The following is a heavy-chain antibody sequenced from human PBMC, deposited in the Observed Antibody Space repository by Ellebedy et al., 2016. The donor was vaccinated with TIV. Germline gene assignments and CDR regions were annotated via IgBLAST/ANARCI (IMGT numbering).Heavy chain of an antibody. Sequence: GESLKISCAASGFAFSTYSMNWVRQAPGKGLEWVSSISSSGAYRYHADSMEGRFTIYRDNAKNSLYLQMNSLRPDDTAVYYCAREKSGHKWNDGFDSWGQGTLVTVSS. CDR2: ISSSGAYR. CDR3: AREKSGHKWNDGFDS. V-gene: IGHV3-21*01. D-gene: IGHD1-1*01. CDR1: GFAFSTYS. J-gene: IGHJ4*02.